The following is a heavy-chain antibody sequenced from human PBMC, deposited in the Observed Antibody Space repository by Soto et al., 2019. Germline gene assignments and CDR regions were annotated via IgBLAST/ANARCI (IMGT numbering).Heavy chain of an antibody. CDR2: IYHSGST. D-gene: IGHD6-19*01. CDR3: ARAGGLGAVAADY. J-gene: IGHJ4*02. V-gene: IGHV4-30-2*01. Sequence: QLQLQESGSGLVKPSQTLSLTCAVSGGSIGSGGYSWSWLRQPPGKGLEWIGYIYHSGSTYYNPSLKSRVTISVDRSKNQFSLKLSSVTAADTAVYYCARAGGLGAVAADYWGQGTLVTVSS. CDR1: GGSIGSGGYS.